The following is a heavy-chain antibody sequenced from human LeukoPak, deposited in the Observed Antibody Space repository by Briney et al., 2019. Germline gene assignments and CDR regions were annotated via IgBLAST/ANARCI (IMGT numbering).Heavy chain of an antibody. CDR1: GGSISSGGYY. Sequence: SETLSLTCTVSGGSISSGGYYWSWIRQHPGKGLEWIGYIYYSGITFYNSSLKSRVIISVDTSKNQFSLKLSSVTAADTAVYYCAKTKASGDYLDSWGQGTLVTVSS. CDR3: AKTKASGDYLDS. CDR2: IYYSGIT. J-gene: IGHJ4*02. V-gene: IGHV4-31*03. D-gene: IGHD3-10*01.